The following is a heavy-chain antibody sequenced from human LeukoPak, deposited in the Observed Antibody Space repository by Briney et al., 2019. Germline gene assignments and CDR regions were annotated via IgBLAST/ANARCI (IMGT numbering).Heavy chain of an antibody. J-gene: IGHJ6*03. Sequence: GGSLRLSCAASGFTFSSYEMNWVRQAPGKGLEWASYISSSGSTIYYADSVKGRFTISRDNAKNSLYLQMNSRRAEDTAVYYCARAACYGDYCYYYYYYMDVWGKGTTVTVSS. V-gene: IGHV3-48*03. CDR3: ARAACYGDYCYYYYYYMDV. D-gene: IGHD4-17*01. CDR1: GFTFSSYE. CDR2: ISSSGSTI.